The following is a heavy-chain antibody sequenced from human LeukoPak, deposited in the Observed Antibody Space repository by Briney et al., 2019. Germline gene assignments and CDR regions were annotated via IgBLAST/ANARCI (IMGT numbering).Heavy chain of an antibody. CDR2: SRNKANSYTT. CDR3: ARDNQPPYYDSSPTYYFDY. Sequence: PGGSLRLSCAGSGFTFSDHYIDWVRQAPGKGLEWVGRSRNKANSYTTEYAASVKGRFIISRDDSESSLYLQMNSLRAEDTAVYYCARDNQPPYYDSSPTYYFDYWGQGTLVTVSS. CDR1: GFTFSDHY. J-gene: IGHJ4*02. V-gene: IGHV3-72*01. D-gene: IGHD3-22*01.